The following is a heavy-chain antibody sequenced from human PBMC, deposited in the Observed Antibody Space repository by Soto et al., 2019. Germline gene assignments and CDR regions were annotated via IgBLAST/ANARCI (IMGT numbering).Heavy chain of an antibody. CDR1: GFTFSSYS. V-gene: IGHV3-21*01. CDR2: ISSSSSYI. D-gene: IGHD3-22*01. CDR3: ARDGGSGYSPLGMDV. J-gene: IGHJ6*02. Sequence: GGSLRLSCAASGFTFSSYSMNWVRQAPGKGLEWVSSISSSSSYIYYADSVKGRFTISRDNAKNSLYLQMNSLRAEDTAVYYCARDGGSGYSPLGMDVWGQGTTVTVSS.